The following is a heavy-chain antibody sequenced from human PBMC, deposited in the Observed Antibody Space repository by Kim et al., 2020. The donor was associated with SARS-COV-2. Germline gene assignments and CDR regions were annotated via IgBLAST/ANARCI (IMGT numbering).Heavy chain of an antibody. Sequence: ASVKVSCKASGYTFTGYYMHWVRQAPGQGLEWMGWINPNSGGTNYAQKFQGRVTMTRDTSISTAYMELSRLRSDDTAVYYCARGCSYSSSWYDPSRGWFDPWGQGTLVTVSS. CDR3: ARGCSYSSSWYDPSRGWFDP. V-gene: IGHV1-2*02. CDR2: INPNSGGT. J-gene: IGHJ5*02. CDR1: GYTFTGYY. D-gene: IGHD6-13*01.